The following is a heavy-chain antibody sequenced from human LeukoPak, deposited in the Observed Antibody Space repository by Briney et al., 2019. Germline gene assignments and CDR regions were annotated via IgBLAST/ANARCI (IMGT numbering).Heavy chain of an antibody. CDR3: ARAYDSSGHWPEYFHH. J-gene: IGHJ1*01. V-gene: IGHV3-53*04. CDR2: IYGGGST. CDR1: GFAISNNY. Sequence: GGSLRLSCAASGFAISNNYMSWVRQAPGKGPEWVSIIYGGGSTYYADSVNGRFTISRHNSKNTLFLQMNSLRTEDTAVYYCARAYDSSGHWPEYFHHWGQGTLVTVSS. D-gene: IGHD3-22*01.